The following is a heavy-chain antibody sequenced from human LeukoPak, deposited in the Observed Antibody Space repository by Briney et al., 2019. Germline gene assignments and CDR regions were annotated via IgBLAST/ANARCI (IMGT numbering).Heavy chain of an antibody. CDR2: IYYIGST. CDR1: GGSISSYY. Sequence: SETLSLTCTVSGGSISSYYWSWIRQVPGKGLEWIAYIYYIGSTDYNPSLKSRVTISVDTSKNQFSLNVSSVTAADTAVYYCAGGVGWELLPIAYFDYWGQGTLVTVSS. CDR3: AGGVGWELLPIAYFDY. J-gene: IGHJ4*02. V-gene: IGHV4-59*08. D-gene: IGHD1-26*01.